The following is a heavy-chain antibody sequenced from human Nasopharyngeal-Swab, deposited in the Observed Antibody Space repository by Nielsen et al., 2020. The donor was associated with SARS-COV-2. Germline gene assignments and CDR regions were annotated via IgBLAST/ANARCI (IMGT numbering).Heavy chain of an antibody. CDR1: GYTFTGYY. Sequence: VKVSCKASGYTFTGYYMHWVRQAPGQGLEWMGRINPNSGGTNYAQKFQGRVTMTRDTSISTAYMELSRLRSDDTAVYYCERAKGDIVATIRVWGFDPWGQGTLVTVSS. CDR3: ERAKGDIVATIRVWGFDP. V-gene: IGHV1-2*06. D-gene: IGHD5-12*01. CDR2: INPNSGGT. J-gene: IGHJ5*02.